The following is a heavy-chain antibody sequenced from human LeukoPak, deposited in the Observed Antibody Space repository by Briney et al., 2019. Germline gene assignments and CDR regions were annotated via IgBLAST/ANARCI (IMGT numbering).Heavy chain of an antibody. CDR1: GFTFRDYA. D-gene: IGHD2-15*01. CDR2: VVGTGGRGSI. J-gene: IGHJ4*02. Sequence: GGSLRLSCTASGFTFRDYAMNWVRQAPGKALEWVSSVVGTGGRGSIYYADSVKGRFTISRVDPQNTVYLHMNSLRVEDTAVYYCVKGFLGHCTGTRCYPFDYWGQGTLVTVSS. CDR3: VKGFLGHCTGTRCYPFDY. V-gene: IGHV3-23*01.